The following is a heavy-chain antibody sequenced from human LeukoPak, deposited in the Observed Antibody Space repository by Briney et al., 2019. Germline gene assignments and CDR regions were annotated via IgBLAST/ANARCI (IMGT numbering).Heavy chain of an antibody. CDR1: GFTVSANY. CDR3: ARVTTTVTYYYYYYYMNV. D-gene: IGHD4-17*01. V-gene: IGHV3-53*01. J-gene: IGHJ6*03. CDR2: IYSGGST. Sequence: GGSLRLSCAASGFTVSANYITWVRQAPGKGLEWVSVIYSGGSTYYADSVKGRFTISRDNSKNTLYLQMNSLRAEDTAVYYCARVTTTVTYYYYYYYMNVWGKGTTVTVSS.